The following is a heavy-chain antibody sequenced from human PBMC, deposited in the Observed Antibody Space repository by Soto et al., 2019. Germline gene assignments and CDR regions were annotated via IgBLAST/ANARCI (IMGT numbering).Heavy chain of an antibody. Sequence: QVQRVQSGPEVKKPGSSVKVSCEASGGTFSNFAGNWVRQAPGQGLEWVGGLIPLFNVAKYAQKFEGRVTIVTDDSTTTAYMDLGSLTSDDTAVYYCEASGKDVLGYDYKGPEGLENGVQGTMVSVSS. D-gene: IGHD4-4*01. CDR1: GGTFSNFA. V-gene: IGHV1-69*01. J-gene: IGHJ3*01. CDR2: LIPLFNVA. CDR3: EASGKDVLGYDYKGPEGLEN.